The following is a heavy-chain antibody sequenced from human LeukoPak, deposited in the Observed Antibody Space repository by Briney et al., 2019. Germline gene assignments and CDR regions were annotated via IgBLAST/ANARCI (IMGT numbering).Heavy chain of an antibody. D-gene: IGHD6-19*01. CDR2: INSDGSTT. V-gene: IGHV3-74*01. Sequence: GGSLRLSCAAPGFTFSSYGMHWVRQAPGKGLVWVSRINSDGSTTNYADSVKGRFTISRDNAKNTLYLQMNSLRADDTAVYYCARSRWLDAFDYWGQGTLVTVSS. J-gene: IGHJ4*02. CDR1: GFTFSSYG. CDR3: ARSRWLDAFDY.